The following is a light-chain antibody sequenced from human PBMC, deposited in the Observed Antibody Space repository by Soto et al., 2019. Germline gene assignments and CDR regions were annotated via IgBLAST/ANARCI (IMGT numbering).Light chain of an antibody. CDR2: GAS. V-gene: IGKV3-20*01. CDR1: ESISSSY. Sequence: EIVLTQSPGTLSLSPGERATLSFRASESISSSYLGWYQQKPGQAPRLLIYGASSRATGIPDRFSGSGSGTDFTLTIRRLEPEDFAVYYCQQYGTSPWTFGQGTKVDIK. CDR3: QQYGTSPWT. J-gene: IGKJ1*01.